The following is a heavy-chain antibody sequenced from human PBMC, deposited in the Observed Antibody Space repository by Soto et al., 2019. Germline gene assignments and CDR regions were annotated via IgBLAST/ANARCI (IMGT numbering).Heavy chain of an antibody. V-gene: IGHV3-23*01. CDR1: GFTFSSYA. CDR2: ISGSGGST. Sequence: GGSLRLSCAASGFTFSSYAMSWVRQAPGKGLEWVSAISGSGGSTYYADSMKGRFTFSRDNSKKTLYLQKNSLRAEDAAAYYCAKSSSGEGGAMVVMVGSFDFWGQGTMVTVSS. D-gene: IGHD3-22*01. CDR3: AKSSSGEGGAMVVMVGSFDF. J-gene: IGHJ3*01.